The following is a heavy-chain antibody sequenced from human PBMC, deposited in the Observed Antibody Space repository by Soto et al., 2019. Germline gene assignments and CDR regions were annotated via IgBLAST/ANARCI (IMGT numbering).Heavy chain of an antibody. CDR2: ISYDGSNK. D-gene: IGHD6-19*01. CDR3: AKVYHSSGWYLAY. CDR1: GFTFSSYG. J-gene: IGHJ4*02. Sequence: QVQLVESGGGVVQPGRSLRLSCAASGFTFSSYGMHWVRQAPGKGLEWVAVISYDGSNKYYADSVKGRFTISRDNSKKPLYLQMNSLRAGDTAVYYWAKVYHSSGWYLAYGGQGTLVTVSS. V-gene: IGHV3-30*18.